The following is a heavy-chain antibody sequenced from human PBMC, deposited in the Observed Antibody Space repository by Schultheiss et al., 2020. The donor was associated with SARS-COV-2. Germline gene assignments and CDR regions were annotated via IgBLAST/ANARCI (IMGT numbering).Heavy chain of an antibody. J-gene: IGHJ6*02. D-gene: IGHD3-3*01. Sequence: GESLKISCKGSGYSFTNYWIDWVRQMPGKGLEWMGIIYPDDSDTRYSPSFQGQVTISADKSISTAYLQWSSLRASDTAMYYCARQNADFGVVPDFLGMDVWGQGTTVTVSS. V-gene: IGHV5-51*01. CDR2: IYPDDSDT. CDR3: ARQNADFGVVPDFLGMDV. CDR1: GYSFTNYW.